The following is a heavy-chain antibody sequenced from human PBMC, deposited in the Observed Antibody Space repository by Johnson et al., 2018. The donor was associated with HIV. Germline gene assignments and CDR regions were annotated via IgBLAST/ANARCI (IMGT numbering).Heavy chain of an antibody. Sequence: MSWVRPAPGKGLEWVANIKQDGSEKHYVDSVKGRFTISRDNAKNSLYLQMNSLRAEDTAVYYCHREYYSGDGFDIWGQGTMVTVSS. D-gene: IGHD4-11*01. CDR2: IKQDGSEK. CDR3: HREYYSGDGFDI. V-gene: IGHV3-7*01. J-gene: IGHJ3*02.